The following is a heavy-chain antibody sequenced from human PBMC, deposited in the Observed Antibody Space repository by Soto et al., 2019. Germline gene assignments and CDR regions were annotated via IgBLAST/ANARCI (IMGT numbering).Heavy chain of an antibody. CDR2: ISSSGSTI. J-gene: IGHJ6*02. V-gene: IGHV3-48*03. Sequence: PGGSLRLSCAASGFTFSSYEMNWVRQAPGKGLEWVSYISSSGSTIYYADSAKGRFTISRDNAKNSLYLQMNSLRAEDTAVYYCASGSSGYYYVPYYYGMDVWGQGTTVTVSS. CDR1: GFTFSSYE. D-gene: IGHD3-22*01. CDR3: ASGSSGYYYVPYYYGMDV.